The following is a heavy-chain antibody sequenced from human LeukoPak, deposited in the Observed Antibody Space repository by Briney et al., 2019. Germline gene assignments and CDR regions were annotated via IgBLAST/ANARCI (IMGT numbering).Heavy chain of an antibody. CDR3: TRGKLYDFWSGSYFDY. J-gene: IGHJ4*02. Sequence: PSETLSLTCAVYGGSFSGYYWSWIRQPPGKGLEWIGELNHSGSTNYNTSPKSRVTISVQTSKTQFSRNLSSVTAAATAGSYCTRGKLYDFWSGSYFDYWGQGTLVTVSS. V-gene: IGHV4-34*01. D-gene: IGHD3-3*01. CDR2: LNHSGST. CDR1: GGSFSGYY.